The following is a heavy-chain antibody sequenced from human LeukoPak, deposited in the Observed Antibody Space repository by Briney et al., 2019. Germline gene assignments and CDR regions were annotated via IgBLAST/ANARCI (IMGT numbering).Heavy chain of an antibody. CDR1: GFTFSSYW. J-gene: IGHJ4*02. CDR3: ARGNYYDSSGPGGY. CDR2: INSDESRM. V-gene: IGHV3-74*01. Sequence: GGSLRLSCAASGFTFSSYWMHWVRQAPGKGLVWVSRINSDESRMNYADSVKGRFTISRDNAKNTLYLQMNSLRAEDTAVYYCARGNYYDSSGPGGYWGQGTLVIVSS. D-gene: IGHD3-22*01.